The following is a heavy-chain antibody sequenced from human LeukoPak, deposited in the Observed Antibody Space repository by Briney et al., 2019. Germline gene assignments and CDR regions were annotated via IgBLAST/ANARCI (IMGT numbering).Heavy chain of an antibody. V-gene: IGHV3-23*01. Sequence: GGSLRFSGAGSEFTFSSYAMTWLLQAAGKGLEWVSSISGGGSRRDYADSVKGRFTISRDNSKDTLYLQMNSLRAEDTAIYYCAKDRAAHYYGSGTYSAFDIWGQGAMVTVSS. CDR2: ISGGGSRR. CDR1: EFTFSSYA. D-gene: IGHD3-10*01. CDR3: AKDRAAHYYGSGTYSAFDI. J-gene: IGHJ3*02.